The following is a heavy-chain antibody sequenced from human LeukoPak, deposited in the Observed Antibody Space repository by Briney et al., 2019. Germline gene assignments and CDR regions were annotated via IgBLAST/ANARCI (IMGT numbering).Heavy chain of an antibody. Sequence: GASVKVSCQASGYTFTGYYMHWVRQAPGQGLEWMGRINPNSGGTNYAQKFQGRVTMTRDTSTSTAYMELSRLRSDDTAVYYCARGIEDYDILTGFTWGQGTLVTVSS. J-gene: IGHJ5*02. CDR3: ARGIEDYDILTGFT. D-gene: IGHD3-9*01. V-gene: IGHV1-2*06. CDR2: INPNSGGT. CDR1: GYTFTGYY.